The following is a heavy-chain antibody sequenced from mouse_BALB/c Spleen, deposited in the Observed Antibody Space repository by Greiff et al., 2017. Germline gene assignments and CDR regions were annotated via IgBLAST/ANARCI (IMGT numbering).Heavy chain of an antibody. CDR2: ISDGGSYT. CDR1: GFTFSDYY. V-gene: IGHV5-4*02. CDR3: ARDQTVYYGNYDAMDY. J-gene: IGHJ4*01. D-gene: IGHD2-1*01. Sequence: DVMLVESGGGLVKPGGSLKLSCAASGFTFSDYYMYWVRQTPEKRLEWVATISDGGSYTYYPDSVKGRFTISRDNAKNNLYLQMSSLKSEDTAMYYCARDQTVYYGNYDAMDYWGQGTSVTVSS.